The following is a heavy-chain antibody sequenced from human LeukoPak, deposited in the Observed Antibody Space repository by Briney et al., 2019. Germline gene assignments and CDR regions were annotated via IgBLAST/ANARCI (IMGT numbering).Heavy chain of an antibody. Sequence: PGGSLRLSCAASGFTFSSYDMHWVRQATGKGLEWVSAIGTAGDTYYPGSVKGRFTISRENAKNSLYLQMNSLRAGDTAVYYCARAVGYGDYGGMMTALDYWGQGTLVTVSS. CDR3: ARAVGYGDYGGMMTALDY. CDR1: GFTFSSYD. J-gene: IGHJ4*02. V-gene: IGHV3-13*01. CDR2: IGTAGDT. D-gene: IGHD4-17*01.